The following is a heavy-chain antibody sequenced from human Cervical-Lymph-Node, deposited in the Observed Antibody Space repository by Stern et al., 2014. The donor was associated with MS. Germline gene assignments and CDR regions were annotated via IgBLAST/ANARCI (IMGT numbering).Heavy chain of an antibody. CDR2: LVPSDGST. CDR3: ARDRAGSPFSVPFDY. V-gene: IGHV1-46*01. D-gene: IGHD2/OR15-2a*01. J-gene: IGHJ4*02. CDR1: GYTFTRNY. Sequence: QVQLVQSGAAVKKPGASVKVSCKASGYTFTRNYLHWVRLAPGQGPEWLGLLVPSDGSTNYTQKFQGRFTVTRDTSTNTVYMELSSLTSEDTAVYFCARDRAGSPFSVPFDYWGQGTLVTVSS.